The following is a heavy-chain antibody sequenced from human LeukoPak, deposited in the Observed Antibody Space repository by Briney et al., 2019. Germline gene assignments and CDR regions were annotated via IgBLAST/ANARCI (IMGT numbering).Heavy chain of an antibody. V-gene: IGHV1-69*01. J-gene: IGHJ4*02. CDR1: GRTFSSHA. CDR3: ALIAVAADFDY. D-gene: IGHD6-19*01. Sequence: ASVTVSCNASGRTFSSHAISWVRQAPGQGLEWMGGIIPIFGTANYAQKFQGRVTITADESTSTAYMELSSLRSEDMAVYYCALIAVAADFDYWGQGTLVTVSS. CDR2: IIPIFGTA.